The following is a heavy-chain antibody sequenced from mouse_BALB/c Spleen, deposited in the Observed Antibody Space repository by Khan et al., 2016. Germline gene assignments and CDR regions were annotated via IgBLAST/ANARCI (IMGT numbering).Heavy chain of an antibody. V-gene: IGHV1-7*01. J-gene: IGHJ4*01. CDR3: GSYYGSSYYAMDY. Sequence: QVQLQQSGAELAKPGASVTMSCKASGYTFTSYWMHWVKQRPGQGLEWIGYINPSTGYTEYNQKFKDKATLTADKSSSTAYMQLSSLTSEDSAVYYCGSYYGSSYYAMDYWGQGTSVTVSS. CDR2: INPSTGYT. D-gene: IGHD1-1*01. CDR1: GYTFTSYW.